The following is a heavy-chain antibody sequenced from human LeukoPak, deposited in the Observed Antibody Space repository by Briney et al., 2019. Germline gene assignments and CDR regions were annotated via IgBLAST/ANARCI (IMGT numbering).Heavy chain of an antibody. CDR2: IYYSGNT. D-gene: IGHD6-19*01. V-gene: IGHV4-59*01. J-gene: IGHJ4*02. CDR3: ARDSSGRYEFEY. CDR1: GGSISGYY. Sequence: SETLSLTCTVSGGSISGYYWSWIRQPPGKGLEWIGYIYYSGNTNYNPSLKSRVTISVDTSKNQFSLRLTSVTAADTAVYYCARDSSGRYEFEYWGQGTLVTVSS.